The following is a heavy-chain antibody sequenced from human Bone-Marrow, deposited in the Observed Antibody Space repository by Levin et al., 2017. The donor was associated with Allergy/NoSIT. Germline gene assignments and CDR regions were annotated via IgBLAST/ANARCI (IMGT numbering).Heavy chain of an antibody. V-gene: IGHV3-30*03. Sequence: SCATSGFTFGSYGMHWVRQAPGKGLEWVTFISFDGSEKYYADSVKGRFAISRDKSKSTLSLQMNSLKAEDTAVYYCAREQWLVQTSYFYFGLDVWGQGTTVTVSS. CDR1: GFTFGSYG. D-gene: IGHD6-19*01. J-gene: IGHJ6*02. CDR3: AREQWLVQTSYFYFGLDV. CDR2: ISFDGSEK.